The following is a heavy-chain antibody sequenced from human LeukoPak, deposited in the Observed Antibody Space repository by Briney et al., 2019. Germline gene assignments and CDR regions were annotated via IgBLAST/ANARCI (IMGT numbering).Heavy chain of an antibody. CDR2: ITSSSSYI. V-gene: IGHV3-21*01. J-gene: IGHJ3*01. CDR3: ATANSGPDV. CDR1: GFAFSIYS. D-gene: IGHD1-1*01. Sequence: GGSLRLSCAASGFAFSIYSMNWVRQAPGKGLEWVSSITSSSSYIYYADSVKGRFTISRDNAKNTLYLQMNSLRAEDTAVYYCATANSGPDVWGQGTTVTVSS.